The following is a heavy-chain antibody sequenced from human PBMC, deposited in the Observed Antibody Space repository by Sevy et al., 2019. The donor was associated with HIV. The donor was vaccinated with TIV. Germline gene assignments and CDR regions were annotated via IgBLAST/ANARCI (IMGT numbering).Heavy chain of an antibody. CDR3: ARDVGVTMVRGVISDYYYGMDV. CDR2: ISSSSSYI. CDR1: GFTFSSYS. J-gene: IGHJ6*02. Sequence: GGSLRLSCAASGFTFSSYSMNWVRQAPGKGLECVSSISSSSSYIYYADSVKGRFTISRDNAKNSLYLQMNSLRAEDTAVYYCARDVGVTMVRGVISDYYYGMDVWGQGTTVTVSS. D-gene: IGHD3-10*01. V-gene: IGHV3-21*01.